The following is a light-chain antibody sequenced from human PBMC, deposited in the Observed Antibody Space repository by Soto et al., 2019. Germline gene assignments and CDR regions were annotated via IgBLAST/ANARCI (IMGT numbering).Light chain of an antibody. CDR3: QQRIDWPLT. J-gene: IGKJ4*01. Sequence: DIVMTQSPESLAVSLGERATINCKSSQSVLYTSNNKNYLSWYQQRPGQPPKLLIYWASTRESGVPDRFSGSGSGTDFTLTITSLQAEDVAVYYCQQRIDWPLTFGGGTKVDIK. CDR1: QSVLYTSNNKNY. CDR2: WAS. V-gene: IGKV4-1*01.